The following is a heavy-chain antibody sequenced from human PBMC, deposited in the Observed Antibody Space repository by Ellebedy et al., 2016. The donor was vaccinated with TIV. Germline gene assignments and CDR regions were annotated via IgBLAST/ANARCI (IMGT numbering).Heavy chain of an antibody. CDR3: ARSALGGGPPFASFDY. Sequence: MPSETLSLTCTVSGGSISSYYWSWIRQPPGKGLEWIGYIYYSGSTNYNPSLKSRVTISVDTSKNQFSLKLSSVTAADTAVYYCARSALGGGPPFASFDYWGQGTLVTVSS. V-gene: IGHV4-59*01. J-gene: IGHJ4*02. CDR2: IYYSGST. D-gene: IGHD3-16*01. CDR1: GGSISSYY.